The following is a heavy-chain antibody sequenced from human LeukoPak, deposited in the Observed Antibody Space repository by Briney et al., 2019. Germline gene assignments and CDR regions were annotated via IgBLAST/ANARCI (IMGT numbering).Heavy chain of an antibody. V-gene: IGHV3-64*01. CDR3: ARRIDYYYYMDV. CDR1: GFIFSDYA. D-gene: IGHD2-15*01. CDR2: ISSNGGST. J-gene: IGHJ6*03. Sequence: GGSLRLSCAASGFIFSDYAMHWVRQAPGKGLEYVSAISSNGGSTYYANSVKGRFTISRDNSKNTLYLQMGSLRAEDMAVYYCARRIDYYYYMDVWGKGTTVTVSS.